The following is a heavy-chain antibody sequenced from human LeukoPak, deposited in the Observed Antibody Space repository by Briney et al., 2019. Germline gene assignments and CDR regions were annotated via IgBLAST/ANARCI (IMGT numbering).Heavy chain of an antibody. V-gene: IGHV4-38-2*01. CDR3: ARGSQSFYYDSSGYPFDS. CDR1: GLSISSGYY. J-gene: IGHJ4*02. D-gene: IGHD3-22*01. Sequence: PSETLSLTCAVSGLSISSGYYWGRIRQPPGKGLEWIGSIYHSGSSNYNPSLRSRVAMSVDTSRNQFSLRLTSVTVADTAVYYCARGSQSFYYDSSGYPFDSWGQGTLVTVSP. CDR2: IYHSGSS.